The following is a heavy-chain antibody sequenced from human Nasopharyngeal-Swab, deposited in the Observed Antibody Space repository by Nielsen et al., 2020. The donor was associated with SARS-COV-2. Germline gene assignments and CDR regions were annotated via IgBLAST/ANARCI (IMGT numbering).Heavy chain of an antibody. V-gene: IGHV3-33*01. CDR2: SWYNEINE. Sequence: AGSLRLSCSASGFSFFSSYGMHWVRQSPGKGLEWVAVSWYNEINEWYADSVKGRFTISKDRSKNTLYLQMNSLRAEDTAVYYCARGSEGQLHYYGMDVWGQGTTVTV. D-gene: IGHD5-24*01. CDR1: GFSFFSSYG. J-gene: IGHJ6*02. CDR3: ARGSEGQLHYYGMDV.